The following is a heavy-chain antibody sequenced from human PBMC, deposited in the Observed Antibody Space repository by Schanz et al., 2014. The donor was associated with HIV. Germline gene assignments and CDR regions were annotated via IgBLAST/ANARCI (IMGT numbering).Heavy chain of an antibody. CDR2: ISFAGATT. CDR1: GFTFRRHG. V-gene: IGHV3-30*18. J-gene: IGHJ4*02. CDR3: AKRGVAAEFDY. D-gene: IGHD6-19*01. Sequence: QVQLVESGGGVVQPGASLRVSCAASGFTFRRHGMHWVRQAPGKGLECVALISFAGATTSYVDSVKGRFTISRDNVKNTLSLQMSSLRIEDTAVYFCAKRGVAAEFDYWGQGTLVTVSS.